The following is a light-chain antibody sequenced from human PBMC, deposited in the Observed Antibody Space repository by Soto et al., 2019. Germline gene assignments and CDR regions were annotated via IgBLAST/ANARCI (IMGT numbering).Light chain of an antibody. J-gene: IGLJ3*02. V-gene: IGLV2-14*01. CDR3: SSYSSVTTLWV. Sequence: QSALTQPAFVSGSPGQSITISCTGTSSDVGGYNYVSWYQQHPGKAPKLIIYEVSNRPSGVSNRFSGSKSGNTASLTVSGLQAEDEADYYCSSYSSVTTLWVFGGGTQLTVL. CDR1: SSDVGGYNY. CDR2: EVS.